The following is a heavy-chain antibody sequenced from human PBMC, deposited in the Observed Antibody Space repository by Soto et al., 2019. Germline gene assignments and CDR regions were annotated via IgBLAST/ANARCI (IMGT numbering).Heavy chain of an antibody. CDR3: AHRVPIWVSYRHNCFDP. CDR2: IYWDDDK. J-gene: IGHJ5*02. CDR1: GFSLSTSGVG. Sequence: QITLKESGPTLVKPTQTLTLTCTFSGFSLSTSGVGVGWIRQPPGKALEWLALIYWDDDKRYSPSLKSRLTITKDTSKIQVVLTRTNMDPVDTATYYCAHRVPIWVSYRHNCFDPWGHGTLVTGSS. V-gene: IGHV2-5*02. D-gene: IGHD3-16*02.